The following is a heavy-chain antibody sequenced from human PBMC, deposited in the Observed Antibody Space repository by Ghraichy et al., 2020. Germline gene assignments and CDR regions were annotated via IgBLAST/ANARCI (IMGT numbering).Heavy chain of an antibody. CDR3: ARSVVPAAKEAVYAFDI. V-gene: IGHV1-69*06. J-gene: IGHJ3*02. Sequence: SVKVSCKASGGTFSSYAISWVRQAPGQGLEWMGGIIPIFGTANYAQKFQVRVTITADKSTSTAYMELSSLRSEDTAVYYCARSVVPAAKEAVYAFDIWGQGTMVTVSS. D-gene: IGHD2-2*01. CDR2: IIPIFGTA. CDR1: GGTFSSYA.